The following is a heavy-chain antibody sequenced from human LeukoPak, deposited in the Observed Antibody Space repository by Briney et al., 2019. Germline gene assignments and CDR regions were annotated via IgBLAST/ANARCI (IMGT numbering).Heavy chain of an antibody. D-gene: IGHD6-6*01. CDR1: GFTFSSYW. V-gene: IGHV3-74*01. CDR2: NSDGSGT. CDR3: ASLFLCYGCSSSSDSFNI. Sequence: GGSLGLSCAASGFTFSSYWMHWVRQAPGKGLVWVSRNSDGSGTTYADSVKGRFTISRDNAKNTVYLQMNSLRAEDTAVYYCASLFLCYGCSSSSDSFNIWGQGTMVTVSS. J-gene: IGHJ3*02.